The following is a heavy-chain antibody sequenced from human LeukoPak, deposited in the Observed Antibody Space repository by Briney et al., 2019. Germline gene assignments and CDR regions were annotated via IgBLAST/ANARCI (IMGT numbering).Heavy chain of an antibody. V-gene: IGHV3-30*03. CDR2: ISYDGSNK. J-gene: IGHJ4*02. CDR3: ARARSAAAGLGYFDY. D-gene: IGHD6-13*01. CDR1: GFGFSGYW. Sequence: AGGSLRLSCAASGFGFSGYWMNWVRQAPGKGLEWVAVISYDGSNKYYADSVKGRFTISRDNSKNTLYLQMNSLRAEDTAVYYCARARSAAAGLGYFDYWGQGTLVTVSS.